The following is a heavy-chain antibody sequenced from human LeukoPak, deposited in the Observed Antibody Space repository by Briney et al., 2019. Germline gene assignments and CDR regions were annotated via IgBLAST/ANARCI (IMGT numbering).Heavy chain of an antibody. CDR3: ESGNMKAEDTIVVVPAAPPYYYYGMDV. V-gene: IGHV1-69*13. CDR2: IIPIFGTA. D-gene: IGHD2-2*01. CDR1: GGTFSSYA. Sequence: ASVKVSCKASGGTFSSYAISWVRQAPGQGLEWMGGIIPIFGTANYSQKFQGRVTITADESTSTAYMELSSLRSEDTAVYYCESGNMKAEDTIVVVPAAPPYYYYGMDVWGQGTTVTVSS. J-gene: IGHJ6*02.